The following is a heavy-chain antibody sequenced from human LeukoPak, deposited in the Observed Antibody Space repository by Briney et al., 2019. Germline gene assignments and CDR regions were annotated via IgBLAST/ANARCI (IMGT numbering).Heavy chain of an antibody. CDR3: ARDVSGVVPAASWFDP. V-gene: IGHV3-33*01. CDR2: IWYDGGNK. Sequence: GRSLRLSCAASGFTFSSYGMHWVRQAPGKGLEWVAVIWYDGGNKYYADSVKGRFTISRDDSKNTLYLQMNSLRAEDTAVYYCARDVSGVVPAASWFDPWGQGTLVTVSS. J-gene: IGHJ5*02. D-gene: IGHD2-2*01. CDR1: GFTFSSYG.